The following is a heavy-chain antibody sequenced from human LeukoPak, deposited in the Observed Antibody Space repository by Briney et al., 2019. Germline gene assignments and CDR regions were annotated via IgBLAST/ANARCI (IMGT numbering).Heavy chain of an antibody. CDR1: GFTFSSYA. CDR3: ARLKAVAGPHYYFDY. CDR2: ISYDGNNK. J-gene: IGHJ4*02. D-gene: IGHD6-19*01. Sequence: PGRSLRLSCGASGFTFSSYAMHWVRQAPGKGLEWVAVISYDGNNKDYADSVKGRFTISRDDSKNTLFLQMNSLRIDDTAVYYCARLKAVAGPHYYFDYWGQGTLVTVSS. V-gene: IGHV3-30*04.